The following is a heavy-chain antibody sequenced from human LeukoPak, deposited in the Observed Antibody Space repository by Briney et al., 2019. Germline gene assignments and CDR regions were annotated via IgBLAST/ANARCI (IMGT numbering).Heavy chain of an antibody. D-gene: IGHD1-26*01. J-gene: IGHJ3*02. V-gene: IGHV3-48*01. CDR3: ARDSKGSYAGFDI. CDR1: GFTFSSYS. CDR2: ISSSSTI. Sequence: PGGSLRLSCAASGFTFSSYSMNWVRQAPGKGLEWVSYISSSSTIYYADSVKGRFTISRDNAKNSLYLQMNSLRAEDTAVYYCARDSKGSYAGFDIWGQGTMVTVSS.